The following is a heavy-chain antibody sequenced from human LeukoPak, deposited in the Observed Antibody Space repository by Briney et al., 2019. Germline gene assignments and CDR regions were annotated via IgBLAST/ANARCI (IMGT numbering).Heavy chain of an antibody. CDR2: ISHDDKNR. CDR3: VRDRDTSGWLY. V-gene: IGHV3-30*04. CDR1: GSTFTSYA. J-gene: IGHJ4*02. Sequence: GRSLRLSCAASGSTFTSYAFHWVRQAPGKGLEWVTVISHDDKNRYYADSVKGRFTISRDNSKNTVYLQMNSLRVEDTAVYFCVRDRDTSGWLYWGQGTLVTVSS. D-gene: IGHD6-19*01.